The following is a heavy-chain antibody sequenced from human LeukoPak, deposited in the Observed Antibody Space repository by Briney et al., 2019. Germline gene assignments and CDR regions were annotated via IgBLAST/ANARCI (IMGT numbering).Heavy chain of an antibody. CDR1: GGSISSGSYY. CDR2: IYTSGGT. D-gene: IGHD1-26*01. CDR3: ARPYLAVGAIDY. V-gene: IGHV4-61*02. J-gene: IGHJ4*02. Sequence: SETLSLTCTVSGGSISSGSYYWSWIRQPAGKGLEWIGRIYTSGGTNYNPSLKSRVTISVDTSKNQFSLKLSSVTAADTAVYYCARPYLAVGAIDYWGQGTLVTVSS.